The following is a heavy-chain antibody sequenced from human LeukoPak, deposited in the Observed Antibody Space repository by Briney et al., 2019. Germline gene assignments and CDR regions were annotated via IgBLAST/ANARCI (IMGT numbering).Heavy chain of an antibody. CDR1: GFTFSSYR. CDR3: ARSSYYYYDSSGYFYFDY. D-gene: IGHD3-22*01. V-gene: IGHV3-21*01. CDR2: ISSSSSYI. Sequence: GGSLRLSCAASGFTFSSYRMNWVRQAPGKGLEWVSSISSSSSYIYYADSVKGRFTISRDNAKNSLYLQMNSLRAEDTAVYYCARSSYYYYDSSGYFYFDYWGQGTLVTVSS. J-gene: IGHJ4*02.